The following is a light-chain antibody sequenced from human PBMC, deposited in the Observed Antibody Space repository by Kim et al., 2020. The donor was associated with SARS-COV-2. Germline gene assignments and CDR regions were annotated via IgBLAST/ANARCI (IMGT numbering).Light chain of an antibody. CDR1: QSVSSY. V-gene: IGKV3-11*01. CDR3: QQEYT. J-gene: IGKJ2*01. Sequence: EIVLTQSPATLSLSPGERATLSCRASQSVSSYLAWYQQKPGQAPRLLIYDASNRATGIPARFSGSGSGTDFTLTISSLEPEDFAVYYCQQEYTFGQGTKLE. CDR2: DAS.